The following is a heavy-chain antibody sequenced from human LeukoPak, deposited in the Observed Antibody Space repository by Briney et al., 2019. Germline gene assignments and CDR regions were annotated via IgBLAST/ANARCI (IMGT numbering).Heavy chain of an antibody. Sequence: GGSLRLSCAASGFTFSSYGMHWVRQAPGKGLEWVAVISYDGSNKYYADSAKGRFTISRDNSKNTLYLQMNSLRAEDTAVYYCAKEGSRTTVTTAHKSEYYYYYYGMDVWGQGTTVTVSS. CDR1: GFTFSSYG. J-gene: IGHJ6*02. CDR3: AKEGSRTTVTTAHKSEYYYYYYGMDV. V-gene: IGHV3-30*18. D-gene: IGHD4-17*01. CDR2: ISYDGSNK.